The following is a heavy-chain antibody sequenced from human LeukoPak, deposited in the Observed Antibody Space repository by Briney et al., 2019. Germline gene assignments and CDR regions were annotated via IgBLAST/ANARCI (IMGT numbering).Heavy chain of an antibody. CDR2: IIPIFGTA. J-gene: IGHJ5*02. CDR1: GGTFSSYA. D-gene: IGHD5-18*01. V-gene: IGHV1-69*13. CDR3: ARGADTAMVTDWFDP. Sequence: ASVKVSCKASGGTFSSYAISWVRQAPGQGLEWMGGIIPIFGTANYARKFQGRATITADESTCTAYMELSSLRSEDTAVYYCARGADTAMVTDWFDPWGQGTLVTVSS.